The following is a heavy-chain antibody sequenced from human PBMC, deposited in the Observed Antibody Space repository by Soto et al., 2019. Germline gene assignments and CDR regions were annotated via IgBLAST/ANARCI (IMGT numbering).Heavy chain of an antibody. Sequence: EVQLVESGGGLVQPGGSLRLSCAASGFTFSDHYMDWVRQAPGKGLEWVGRIRNKANSYTTEYAASVKGRFTISRDDSNTSVYLQMNSLKTEDSAVYYYTRLYGIIWANHYFDNWGQGTLVTVSS. D-gene: IGHD2-2*02. CDR3: TRLYGIIWANHYFDN. CDR2: IRNKANSYTT. J-gene: IGHJ4*02. CDR1: GFTFSDHY. V-gene: IGHV3-72*01.